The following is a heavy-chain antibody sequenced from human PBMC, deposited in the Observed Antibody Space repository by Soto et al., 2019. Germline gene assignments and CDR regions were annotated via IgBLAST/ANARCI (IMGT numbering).Heavy chain of an antibody. J-gene: IGHJ3*02. Sequence: GGSLRLSCAASGFTFSSYWMSWVRQAPGKGLEWVANIKQDGSEKYYVDSVKGRFTISRDNAKNSLYLQMNSLRAADTAVYYCAREILAAAGIDAFDIWGQGTMVTVSS. D-gene: IGHD6-13*01. CDR1: GFTFSSYW. CDR2: IKQDGSEK. V-gene: IGHV3-7*03. CDR3: AREILAAAGIDAFDI.